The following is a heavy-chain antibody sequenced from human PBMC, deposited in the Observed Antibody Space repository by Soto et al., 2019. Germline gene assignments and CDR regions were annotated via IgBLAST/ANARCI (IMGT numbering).Heavy chain of an antibody. CDR1: GGSISSYY. D-gene: IGHD5-12*01. V-gene: IGHV4-59*01. CDR3: ARDAYSGYHFY. Sequence: ASETLSLTCTVSGGSISSYYWSWIRQPPGKGLEWIGYIYYSGTTNYNPSLKSRVTISVDTSKNQFSLKLNSVTAADTAVYYCARDAYSGYHFYWGQGTLVTVSS. CDR2: IYYSGTT. J-gene: IGHJ4*02.